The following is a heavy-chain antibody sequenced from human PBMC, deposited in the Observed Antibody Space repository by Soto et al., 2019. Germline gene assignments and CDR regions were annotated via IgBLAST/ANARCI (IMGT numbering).Heavy chain of an antibody. D-gene: IGHD4-17*01. Sequence: QVQLVQFGAEVKKPGASVKVSCKASGYTFTGYYMHWVRQAPGQGLEWMGWINPNSGGTNYAQKFQGWVTMTRDTSISTAYMELSRLRSDDTAVYYCASRYDYGDYGGAFDIWGQGTMVTVSS. CDR3: ASRYDYGDYGGAFDI. V-gene: IGHV1-2*04. CDR2: INPNSGGT. CDR1: GYTFTGYY. J-gene: IGHJ3*02.